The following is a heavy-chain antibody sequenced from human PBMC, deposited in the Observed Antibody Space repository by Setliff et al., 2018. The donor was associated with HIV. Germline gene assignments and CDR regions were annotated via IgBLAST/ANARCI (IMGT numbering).Heavy chain of an antibody. CDR2: IYHSGNT. D-gene: IGHD6-19*01. CDR1: GGPITSNTYF. CDR3: ARRRGQKATGWYYFDF. Sequence: SETLSLTCSVSGGPITSNTYFWDWTRQAPGKGLEWVGSIYHSGNTYYNPSLKGRVSISVDTSKRQFSLKLTSVTAGDSALYYCARRRGQKATGWYYFDFWGQGALVTVSS. V-gene: IGHV4-39*01. J-gene: IGHJ4*02.